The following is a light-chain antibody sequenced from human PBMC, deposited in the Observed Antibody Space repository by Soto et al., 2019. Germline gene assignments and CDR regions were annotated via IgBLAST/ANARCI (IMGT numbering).Light chain of an antibody. J-gene: IGKJ4*01. CDR2: GAS. V-gene: IGKV3-15*01. Sequence: EIVMTQSPATLSVSPGERATLSCRASQSVSSNLAWYQQKPGQAPRLLIYGASTMETGIPARFSGSGSGTEFTLPISSMQSDDFAAYYCQQYNNWHPLTFGGGTKVEIK. CDR1: QSVSSN. CDR3: QQYNNWHPLT.